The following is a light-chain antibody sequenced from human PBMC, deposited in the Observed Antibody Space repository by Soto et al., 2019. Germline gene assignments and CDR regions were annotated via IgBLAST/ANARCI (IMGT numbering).Light chain of an antibody. V-gene: IGKV1-39*01. CDR2: AAS. J-gene: IGKJ5*01. Sequence: DIQMTQSPSSLSASVGDRVTITCRASQSISSYLNWYQQKPGKAPKLLISAASSLQSGVPSRFSGSGSGIDFTLTISCLQPEDFASYYCQQSYSAPLGFGQGTRLDIK. CDR3: QQSYSAPLG. CDR1: QSISSY.